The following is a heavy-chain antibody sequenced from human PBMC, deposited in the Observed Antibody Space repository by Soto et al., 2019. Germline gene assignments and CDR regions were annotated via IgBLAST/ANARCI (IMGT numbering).Heavy chain of an antibody. CDR1: GDTFKNCV. Sequence: QVQVVQSGVEVRRPGSSVKVSCKASGDTFKNCVISWVRQAPGQGLEWMGGIIPLFGTTDFAQRFQGRLTITPDESTTTAYMELSRLRPEDTATYYCAAELGFGKLSVVWGQGTTVIVSS. V-gene: IGHV1-69*01. J-gene: IGHJ6*02. CDR3: AAELGFGKLSVV. D-gene: IGHD3-10*01. CDR2: IIPLFGTT.